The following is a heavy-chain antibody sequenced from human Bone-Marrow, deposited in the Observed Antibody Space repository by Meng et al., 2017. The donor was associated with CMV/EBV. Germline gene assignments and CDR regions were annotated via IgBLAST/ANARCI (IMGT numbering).Heavy chain of an antibody. Sequence: SGLSFITSPLPWVRQAPGKGLEWVAVIANDGSDKYYADSVKGRFIISRDNSKNTLFLQMNSLRPEDTAVYYCARGVGLYDSSGYYNYWGQGTLVTVSS. CDR2: IANDGSDK. D-gene: IGHD3-22*01. J-gene: IGHJ4*02. V-gene: IGHV3-30-3*01. CDR3: ARGVGLYDSSGYYNY. CDR1: GLSFITSP.